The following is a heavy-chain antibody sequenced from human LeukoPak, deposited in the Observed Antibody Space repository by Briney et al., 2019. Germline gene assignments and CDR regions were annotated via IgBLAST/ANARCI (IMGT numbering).Heavy chain of an antibody. CDR2: IYSGGNT. CDR1: GFTVRSNY. V-gene: IGHV3-53*01. CDR3: AREKDSSGYFDN. J-gene: IGHJ4*02. D-gene: IGHD3-22*01. Sequence: GGSLRLSCAATGFTVRSNYMSWVRQAPGKGLEWVSVIYSGGNTYYADSVKGQFTISRDNSKNTLYLQMNSLRAEDTAVYYCAREKDSSGYFDNWGQGTLVTVSS.